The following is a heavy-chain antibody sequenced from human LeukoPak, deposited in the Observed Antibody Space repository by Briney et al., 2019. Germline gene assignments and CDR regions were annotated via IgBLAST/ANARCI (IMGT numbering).Heavy chain of an antibody. V-gene: IGHV3-74*01. CDR2: INGVGSDR. J-gene: IGHJ5*01. CDR1: GFSFSDYY. D-gene: IGHD3-3*01. CDR3: VRGWEHYDFDS. Sequence: PGGSLRLSCAASGFSFSDYYIHWVRHAPGKGLVWVSRINGVGSDRIYADSVKGRFTISRDNARNMVYLQMNSLRVEDTAMYYCVRGWEHYDFDSWGQGTLVTVSS.